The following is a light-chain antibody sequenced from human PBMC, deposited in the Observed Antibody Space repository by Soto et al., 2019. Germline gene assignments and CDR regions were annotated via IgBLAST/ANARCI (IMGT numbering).Light chain of an antibody. CDR3: CSYAGTVAYV. Sequence: QSVLTQPASVSGSPGQSITISCAGTGSEVGAYNLVSWYQKQPGKAPKINNCEVKTQPSGISKRFSGSKSGDTASLTISWLQAEDEADYFCCSYAGTVAYVFGTGTKVTVL. J-gene: IGLJ1*01. V-gene: IGLV2-23*02. CDR2: EVK. CDR1: GSEVGAYNL.